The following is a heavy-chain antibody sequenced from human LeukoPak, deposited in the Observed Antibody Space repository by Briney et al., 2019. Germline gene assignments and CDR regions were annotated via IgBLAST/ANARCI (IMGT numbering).Heavy chain of an antibody. CDR3: ARDRRLEGYYDSSGYYLDY. V-gene: IGHV4-59*01. CDR2: IYYSGST. D-gene: IGHD3-22*01. Sequence: SETLSLTCTVSGGSISSYYWSWIRQPPGKGLEWIGYIYYSGSTNYNPSLKSRVTISVDTSKNQFSLKLSSVTAADTAVYYCARDRRLEGYYDSSGYYLDYWGQGTLVTVSS. J-gene: IGHJ4*02. CDR1: GGSISSYY.